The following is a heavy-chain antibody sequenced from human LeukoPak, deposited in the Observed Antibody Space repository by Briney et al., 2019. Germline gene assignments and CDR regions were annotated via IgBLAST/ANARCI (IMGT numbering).Heavy chain of an antibody. J-gene: IGHJ4*02. V-gene: IGHV4-39*01. CDR1: RGSINSRSDYW. D-gene: IGHD3-22*01. CDR2: VYYDGST. Sequence: PSEALSLTCTVSRGSINSRSDYWWAWIRQPPGKGLEWIGSVYYDGSTYYKPSLKSRLTISVDMSKDQFSLNLTSVTAADTAVYFCARRYEGSGYAYDYWGQGILVTVSS. CDR3: ARRYEGSGYAYDY.